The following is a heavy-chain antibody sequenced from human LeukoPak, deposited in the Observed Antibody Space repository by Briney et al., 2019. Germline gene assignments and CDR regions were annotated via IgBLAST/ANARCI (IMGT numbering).Heavy chain of an antibody. J-gene: IGHJ4*02. Sequence: SETLSLTCTVSGYSISSGYYWGWIRQPPGKGLEWIGSIYHSGSTYYNPSLKSRVTISVDTSKNQFSLKLSSVTAADTAVYYCARLYGDYWGQGTLVTVSS. D-gene: IGHD3-16*01. CDR1: GYSISSGYY. CDR2: IYHSGST. CDR3: ARLYGDY. V-gene: IGHV4-38-2*02.